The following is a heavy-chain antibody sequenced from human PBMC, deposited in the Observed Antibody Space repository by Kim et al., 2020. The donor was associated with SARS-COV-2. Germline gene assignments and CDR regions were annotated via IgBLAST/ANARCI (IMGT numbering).Heavy chain of an antibody. CDR3: TRGSFYDTTTGYFDY. Sequence: GGSLRLSCTSSGFTFGHYGVAWVRQAPGKGLEWLGFIRSRAYAGTTGHAAAVKGRFIISRDDSKNIAYLQMNSLEIADTALYYCTRGSFYDTTTGYFDYWGPGTLVTVSS. J-gene: IGHJ4*02. CDR1: GFTFGHYG. CDR2: IRSRAYAGTT. V-gene: IGHV3-49*04. D-gene: IGHD5-18*01.